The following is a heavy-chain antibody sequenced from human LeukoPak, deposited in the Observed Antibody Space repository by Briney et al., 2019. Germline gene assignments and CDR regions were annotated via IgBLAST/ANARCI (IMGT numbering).Heavy chain of an antibody. V-gene: IGHV3-21*01. CDR1: GFTLSSYS. CDR2: ISSSSSYI. Sequence: PGGSLRLSCAASGFTLSSYSMNWVRQAPGKGLEWVSSISSSSSYIYYADSVKGRFTISRDNAKNSLYLQMNSLRAEDTAVYYCARIADSSGYYFFDYWGQGTLVNVSS. CDR3: ARIADSSGYYFFDY. D-gene: IGHD3-22*01. J-gene: IGHJ4*02.